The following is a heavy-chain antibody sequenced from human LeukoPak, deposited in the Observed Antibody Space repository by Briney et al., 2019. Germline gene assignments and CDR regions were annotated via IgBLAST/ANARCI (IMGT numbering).Heavy chain of an antibody. V-gene: IGHV4-34*01. CDR1: GGSFSGYY. D-gene: IGHD6-6*01. Sequence: SETLSLTCAVYGGSFSGYYWSWIRQPPGEGLEWIGEINHSGSTNYNPSLKSRVTISVDTSKNQFSLKLSSVTAADTAVYYCARVKSIAARLTHYYYYMDVWGKGTTVTVSS. CDR3: ARVKSIAARLTHYYYYMDV. CDR2: INHSGST. J-gene: IGHJ6*03.